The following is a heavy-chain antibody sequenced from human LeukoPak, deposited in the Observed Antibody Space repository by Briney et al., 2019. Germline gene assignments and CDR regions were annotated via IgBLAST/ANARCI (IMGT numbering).Heavy chain of an antibody. Sequence: PSETLSLTCTVSSGAIRSHYWNWIRQPAGKGLEWIGRIYSSGYTNDNPFLKSRITMSVDMSKNQFSLRLNSVTAADTAVYYCARGEHSVDSWGQGMLVTVSS. CDR2: IYSSGYT. CDR1: SGAIRSHY. V-gene: IGHV4-4*07. CDR3: ARGEHSVDS. D-gene: IGHD1/OR15-1a*01. J-gene: IGHJ4*02.